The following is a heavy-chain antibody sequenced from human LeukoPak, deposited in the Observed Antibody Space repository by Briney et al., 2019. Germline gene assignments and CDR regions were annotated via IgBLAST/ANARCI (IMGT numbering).Heavy chain of an antibody. CDR1: GYTFTGYY. J-gene: IGHJ4*02. Sequence: GASVKVSCKASGYTFTGYYMHWVRQAPGQGLVWMGWINPNSGGTNYAQKFQGRVTMTRDTSISTAYMELSRLRSDDTAVYYCARDRTNYYGSGSYYNGGGGFDYWGQGTLVTVSS. V-gene: IGHV1-2*02. CDR2: INPNSGGT. CDR3: ARDRTNYYGSGSYYNGGGGFDY. D-gene: IGHD3-10*01.